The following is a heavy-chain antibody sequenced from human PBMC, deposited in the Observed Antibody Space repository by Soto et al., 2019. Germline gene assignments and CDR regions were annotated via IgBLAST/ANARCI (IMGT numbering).Heavy chain of an antibody. Sequence: QVQLQESGPGLVKPSQTLSLTCTVSGASISSDTFYWNWVRQHPGKRLEWIGYIYYSGSTYYNPSIKSRVNISVDTSKNQISLSLVSVTAADTAMYYCARSWRYIKRYYGVDVWGQGTTVTVSS. D-gene: IGHD2-2*02. CDR3: ARSWRYIKRYYGVDV. CDR2: IYYSGST. V-gene: IGHV4-31*02. CDR1: GASISSDTFY. J-gene: IGHJ6*02.